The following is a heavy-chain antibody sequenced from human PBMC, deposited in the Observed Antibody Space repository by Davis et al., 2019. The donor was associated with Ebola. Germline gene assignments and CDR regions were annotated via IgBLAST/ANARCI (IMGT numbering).Heavy chain of an antibody. D-gene: IGHD6-6*01. CDR1: AGSTSSSSYY. CDR2: IYYSGST. J-gene: IGHJ4*02. CDR3: AREGEYSSSSGVYYFDY. Sequence: SETLSLTCTVSAGSTSSSSYYWGWTRQPPGKGLEWIGYIYYSGSTNYNPSLKSRVTISVDTSKNQFSLKLSSVTAADTAVYYCAREGEYSSSSGVYYFDYWGQGTLVTVSS. V-gene: IGHV4-61*01.